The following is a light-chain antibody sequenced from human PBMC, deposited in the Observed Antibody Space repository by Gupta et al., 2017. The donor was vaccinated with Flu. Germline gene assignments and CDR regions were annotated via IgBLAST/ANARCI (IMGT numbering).Light chain of an antibody. J-gene: IGKJ1*01. V-gene: IGKV3-20*01. CDR1: QTVSSPY. Sequence: EIVLTQSPGTLSLSPGQRATLSCRASQTVSSPYLAWYQQKPGQPPRLLIYGASNRATGIPDRFGGSGSGTDFTLTISRLEPEDSAVYYCHQDLNSPGFGQGTKVEIK. CDR2: GAS. CDR3: HQDLNSPG.